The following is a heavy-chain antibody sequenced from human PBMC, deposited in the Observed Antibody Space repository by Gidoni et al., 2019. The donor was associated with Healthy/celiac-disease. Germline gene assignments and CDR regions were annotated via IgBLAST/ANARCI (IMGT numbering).Heavy chain of an antibody. D-gene: IGHD3-22*01. CDR2: IIPIFGTA. CDR1: GGTFSSYA. V-gene: IGHV1-69*01. Sequence: QVQLVQSGAEVKKPGSSVKVSCKASGGTFSSYAISWVRQAPGQGLEWMGGIIPIFGTANYAQKFQGRVTITADESTSTAYMELSSLRSEDTAVYYCARVRHHYYDSSGYDYFQHWGQGTLVTVSS. CDR3: ARVRHHYYDSSGYDYFQH. J-gene: IGHJ1*01.